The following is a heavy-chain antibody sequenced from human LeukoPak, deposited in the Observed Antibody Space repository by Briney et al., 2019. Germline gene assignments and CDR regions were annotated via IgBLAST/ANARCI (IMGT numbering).Heavy chain of an antibody. J-gene: IGHJ3*02. Sequence: GGSLRLSCAASGFTFSSFWMHWVRQAPGKGLVWVSQINSDGSSTSYADSVKGRFTISRDNAKNTLFLQMNILRAEDTAVYYCGRRAWERRGAFDIWGQGTMVTVAS. V-gene: IGHV3-74*01. CDR1: GFTFSSFW. CDR3: GRRAWERRGAFDI. CDR2: INSDGSST. D-gene: IGHD1-26*01.